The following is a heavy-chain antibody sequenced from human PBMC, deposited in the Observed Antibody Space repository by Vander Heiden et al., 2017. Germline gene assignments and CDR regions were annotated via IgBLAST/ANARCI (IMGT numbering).Heavy chain of an antibody. CDR2: VSKDGGST. Sequence: EGQLLESGGGLEQPGGSLRLSCTASGFTFSSHAMSGVRQAPGKGLEWISTVSKDGGSTYYVGSVQGRFTISRDNSKNTQYLQMNSLRVEDTAIYYCACSGGGTIDYWGQGTLVSVSS. CDR1: GFTFSSHA. J-gene: IGHJ4*02. CDR3: ACSGGGTIDY. D-gene: IGHD6-19*01. V-gene: IGHV3-23*01.